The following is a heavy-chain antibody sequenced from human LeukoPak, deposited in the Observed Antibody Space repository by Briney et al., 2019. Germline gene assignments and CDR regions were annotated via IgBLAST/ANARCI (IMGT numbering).Heavy chain of an antibody. J-gene: IGHJ6*02. Sequence: GRSLRLSCAVTGFNLRTYWIHWVRHSPGRGLEWVARINGEGSRISYADSVGGRFTISRDNAKNTAYLQMNSLRAEDTALYYCARDPGYYYYGMDVWGQGTTVVVSS. V-gene: IGHV3-74*01. CDR3: ARDPGYYYYGMDV. CDR1: GFNLRTYW. CDR2: INGEGSRI.